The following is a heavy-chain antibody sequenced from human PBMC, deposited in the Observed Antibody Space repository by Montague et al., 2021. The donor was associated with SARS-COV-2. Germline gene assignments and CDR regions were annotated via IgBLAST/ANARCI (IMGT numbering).Heavy chain of an antibody. V-gene: IGHV4-39*01. CDR1: GGTISTDNLYWY. Sequence: SETLSLTCLVSGGTISTDNLYWYWAWIRRPPGKGLEWIGSIFHNGDSYYNPSLNTRVTISIDTSRNHFSLSLTSVTAPDTAAYYCARHVSNLRAAVDYFDYWGQGTPVTVSS. J-gene: IGHJ4*02. CDR2: IFHNGDS. D-gene: IGHD5/OR15-5a*01. CDR3: ARHVSNLRAAVDYFDY.